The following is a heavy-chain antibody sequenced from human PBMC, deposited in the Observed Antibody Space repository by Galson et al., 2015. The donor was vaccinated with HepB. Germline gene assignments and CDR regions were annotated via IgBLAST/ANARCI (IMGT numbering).Heavy chain of an antibody. V-gene: IGHV3-21*01. J-gene: IGHJ4*02. CDR1: GFTFSSYS. Sequence: SLRLSCAASGFTFSSYSMNWVRQAPGKGLEWVSSISSSSSYIYYADSVKGRFTISRDNAKNSLYLQMNSLRAEDTAMYYCAKDWGLKWQNGASPDYWGRGTLVTVSS. D-gene: IGHD3-3*01. CDR2: ISSSSSYI. CDR3: AKDWGLKWQNGASPDY.